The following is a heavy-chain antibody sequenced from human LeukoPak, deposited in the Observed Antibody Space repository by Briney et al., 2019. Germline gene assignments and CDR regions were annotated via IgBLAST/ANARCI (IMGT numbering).Heavy chain of an antibody. Sequence: GGSLRLSCEGSGFSSSKHGLNWVRQAPGKGLEWVSSISSSGTYIYYADALKGRFTISRDNSKNTLYLQMNSLRAEDTAVYYCARGLAFGSYYYGMDVWGQGTTVTVSS. D-gene: IGHD3-10*01. CDR1: GFSSSKHG. J-gene: IGHJ6*02. CDR2: ISSSGTYI. V-gene: IGHV3-21*01. CDR3: ARGLAFGSYYYGMDV.